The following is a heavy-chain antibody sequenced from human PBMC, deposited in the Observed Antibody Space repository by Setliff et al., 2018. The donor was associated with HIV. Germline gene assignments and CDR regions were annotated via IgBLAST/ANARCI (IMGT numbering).Heavy chain of an antibody. CDR3: ARDYMWAFDY. J-gene: IGHJ4*02. V-gene: IGHV3-48*01. CDR2: ISGDTRII. D-gene: IGHD1-26*01. Sequence: PGGSLRLSCAASGFTFSSYSMNWVRQAPGKGLEWVSYISGDTRIINYADSVKGRFTISRDNARNSLYLQLNSLRAEDTAVYYCARDYMWAFDYWGQGTLVTVSS. CDR1: GFTFSSYS.